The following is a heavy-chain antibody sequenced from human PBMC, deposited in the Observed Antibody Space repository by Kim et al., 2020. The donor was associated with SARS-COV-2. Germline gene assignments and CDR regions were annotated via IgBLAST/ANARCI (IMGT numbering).Heavy chain of an antibody. D-gene: IGHD6-25*01. CDR1: GFNFGDWG. J-gene: IGHJ4*01. V-gene: IGHV3-20*04. CDR3: ARDNVYDKSGFHGLLFD. Sequence: EGSLRLSCAASGFNFGDWGMSWVRHKPGRGLEWICGITWEGEKTGYVDAVRGRFTISRDVAQRSLYLQMDSLRAEDTAIYFCARDNVYDKSGFHGLLFD. CDR2: ITWEGEKT.